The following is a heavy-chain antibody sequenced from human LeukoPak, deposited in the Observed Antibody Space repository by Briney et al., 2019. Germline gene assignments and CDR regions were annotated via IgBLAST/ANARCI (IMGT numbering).Heavy chain of an antibody. J-gene: IGHJ3*02. CDR3: ARVHDILTGYYGVGAFDI. Sequence: SETLSLTCTVSGGSISSYYWSWIRQPAGKGLEWIGRIYTSGSTNYNPSLKSRVTMSVDTSKNQFSLKLSSVTAADTAVYYCARVHDILTGYYGVGAFDIWGQGTMLTVSS. V-gene: IGHV4-4*07. D-gene: IGHD3-9*01. CDR1: GGSISSYY. CDR2: IYTSGST.